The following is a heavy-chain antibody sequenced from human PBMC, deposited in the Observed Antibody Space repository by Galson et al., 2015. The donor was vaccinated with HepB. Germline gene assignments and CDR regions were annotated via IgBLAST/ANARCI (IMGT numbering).Heavy chain of an antibody. Sequence: QSGAEVKKPGESLKISCKGSGYSFTSYWIGWVRQMPGKGLEWMGIIYPGDSDTRYSPSFQGQVTISADKSISTAYLQWSSLKASDTAMYYCAYSNPSYCSGGSCSVPFDPWGQGTLVTVSS. V-gene: IGHV5-51*01. J-gene: IGHJ5*02. D-gene: IGHD2-15*01. CDR2: IYPGDSDT. CDR1: GYSFTSYW. CDR3: AYSNPSYCSGGSCSVPFDP.